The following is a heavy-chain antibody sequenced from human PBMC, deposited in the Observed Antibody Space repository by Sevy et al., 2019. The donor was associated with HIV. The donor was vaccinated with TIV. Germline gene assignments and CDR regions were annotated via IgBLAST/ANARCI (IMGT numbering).Heavy chain of an antibody. CDR2: FDLEDGET. CDR1: GYTLTKLS. V-gene: IGHV1-24*01. CDR3: ATTKAYYESSGSAFDY. J-gene: IGHJ4*02. Sequence: ASVKVSCKVSGYTLTKLSMHWVRQGPGKGLEGMGSFDLEDGETIYAQKFQGRVTMNEDTSTDTAHMELRSLKSEDTAVYYCATTKAYYESSGSAFDYWGQGTLVTVSS. D-gene: IGHD3-22*01.